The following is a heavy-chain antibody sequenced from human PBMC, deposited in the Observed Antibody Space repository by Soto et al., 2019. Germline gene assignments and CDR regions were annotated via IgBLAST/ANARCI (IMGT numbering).Heavy chain of an antibody. J-gene: IGHJ4*02. CDR3: TRLIGPIAGRGYYFDY. D-gene: IGHD3-16*01. V-gene: IGHV4-31*03. Sequence: QVQLQESGPGLVKPSQTLSLTCTVSGGSFSSGAYYWSWIRQHPGEGLEWIGYIYYSGSTYYNPSLKSRVSISVDTSKNKFSLMLSSMAAAVTDVYDCTRLIGPIAGRGYYFDYWGQGTLVTVSS. CDR1: GGSFSSGAYY. CDR2: IYYSGST.